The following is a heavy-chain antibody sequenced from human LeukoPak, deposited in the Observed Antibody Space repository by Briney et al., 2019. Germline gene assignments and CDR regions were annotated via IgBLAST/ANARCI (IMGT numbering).Heavy chain of an antibody. J-gene: IGHJ6*03. CDR2: IYTSGST. CDR1: GGSISSGSYY. Sequence: SETLSLTCTVSGGSISSGSYYWSWIRQPAGKGLEWIGRIYTSGSTNYNPSLKSRVTISVDTSKNQFSLKLSSVTAADTAVYYCARLTGGLWFGELLPYYYYYMDVWGKGTTVTISS. CDR3: ARLTGGLWFGELLPYYYYYMDV. V-gene: IGHV4-61*02. D-gene: IGHD3-10*01.